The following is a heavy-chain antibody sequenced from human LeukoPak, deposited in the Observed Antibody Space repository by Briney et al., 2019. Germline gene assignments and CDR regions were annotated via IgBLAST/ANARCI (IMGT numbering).Heavy chain of an antibody. D-gene: IGHD5-24*01. CDR2: ISGSGGST. V-gene: IGHV3-23*01. CDR1: GFTFSSYA. Sequence: AGGSLRLSCAASGFTFSSYAMSWVRQAPGKGLEWVSAISGSGGSTYYADSVKGRFTISRDNSKNTLYLQMNSLRAEDTAVYYCAKSRIEMATKDHDAFDIWGQGTMVTVSS. J-gene: IGHJ3*02. CDR3: AKSRIEMATKDHDAFDI.